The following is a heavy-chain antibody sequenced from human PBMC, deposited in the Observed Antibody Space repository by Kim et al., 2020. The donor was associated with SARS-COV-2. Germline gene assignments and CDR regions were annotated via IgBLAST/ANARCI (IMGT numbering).Heavy chain of an antibody. J-gene: IGHJ2*01. D-gene: IGHD1-26*01. CDR3: ARDPKWELHYWYFDL. Sequence: QKCTGRVTMTRDTSISQAYMELSRLRSDDTAVYYCARDPKWELHYWYFDLWGRGTLVTVSS. V-gene: IGHV1-2*02.